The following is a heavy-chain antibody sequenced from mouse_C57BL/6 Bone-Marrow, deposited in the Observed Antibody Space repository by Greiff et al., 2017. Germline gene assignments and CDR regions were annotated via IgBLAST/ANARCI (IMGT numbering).Heavy chain of an antibody. V-gene: IGHV1-64*01. CDR2: IHPNSGST. J-gene: IGHJ2*01. CDR1: GYTFTSYW. Sequence: QVQLKQSGAELVKPGASVKLSCKASGYTFTSYWMHWVKQRPGQGLEWIGMIHPNSGSTNYNEKFKSKATLTVDKSSSTAYMQLRSLTSEDAAVYYCARLGNTYLDYWGQGTTLTVSS. CDR3: ARLGNTYLDY. D-gene: IGHD5-2*01.